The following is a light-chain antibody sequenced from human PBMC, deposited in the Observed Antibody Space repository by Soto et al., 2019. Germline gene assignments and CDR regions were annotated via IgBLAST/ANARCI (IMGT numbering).Light chain of an antibody. CDR3: CSYAGSSTYV. Sequence: QSALTQPASVSGSPGQSITISCTGTSSDVGSYNLVSWYQQHPGKAPKLMIYEGSKRSSGVSNRFSGSKSGNTASLTFFGLQAEDEADYYCCSYAGSSTYVFGTGTKVTV. V-gene: IGLV2-23*01. CDR1: SSDVGSYNL. J-gene: IGLJ1*01. CDR2: EGS.